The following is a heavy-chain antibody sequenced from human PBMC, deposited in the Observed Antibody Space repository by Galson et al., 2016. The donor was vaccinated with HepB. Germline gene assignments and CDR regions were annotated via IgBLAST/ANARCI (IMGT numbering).Heavy chain of an antibody. Sequence: ETLSLTCTVSGGSISRSTYYWGWIRQPPGKGLHWIASVYYSGTTYYSRSLESRVTISVDTSKNQFSLKVRSVTASDTAVYYCARQSAMIRGVIDYWGQGTLVTVSS. CDR1: GGSISRSTYY. CDR3: ARQSAMIRGVIDY. CDR2: VYYSGTT. V-gene: IGHV4-39*01. D-gene: IGHD3-10*01. J-gene: IGHJ4*02.